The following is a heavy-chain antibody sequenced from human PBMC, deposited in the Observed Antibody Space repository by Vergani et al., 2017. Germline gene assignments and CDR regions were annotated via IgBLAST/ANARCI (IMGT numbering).Heavy chain of an antibody. V-gene: IGHV4-61*02. D-gene: IGHD6-13*01. CDR2: IFSSGTT. J-gene: IGHJ4*02. CDR1: GGSVRNSIGYY. Sequence: QVQLQESGPGLVKPSQTLSLSCTVSGGSVRNSIGYYWTWIRQPAGKTREWIGEIFSSGTTNYNPSFKNRVTMSVDTSKNQFSLKLNSVTAADTAVYYCAGGSRAEGGSGPDKWGQGTLVTVSS. CDR3: AGGSRAEGGSGPDK.